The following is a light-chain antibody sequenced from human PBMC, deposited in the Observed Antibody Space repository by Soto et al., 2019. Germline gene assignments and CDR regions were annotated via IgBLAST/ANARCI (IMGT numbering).Light chain of an antibody. CDR2: DAS. CDR1: QSISTW. V-gene: IGKV1-5*01. J-gene: IGKJ1*01. CDR3: QHYNTFSWT. Sequence: DIQVTQSPSSLSASVGDRVTITCRASQSISTWLAWYQQRPGKAPKLVIYDASSLDSGAPLRFRGSGSGTEFTLTISGLQPDDFETYYCQHYNTFSWTFGQGTKVDIK.